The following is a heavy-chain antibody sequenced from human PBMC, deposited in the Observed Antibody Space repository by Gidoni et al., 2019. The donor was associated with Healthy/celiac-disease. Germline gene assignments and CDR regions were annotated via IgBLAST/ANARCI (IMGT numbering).Heavy chain of an antibody. J-gene: IGHJ5*02. Sequence: EVQLVESGGGLVKTGGSLRLSCAASGCTFSSYSMNWVRPAPGKGLEWVSSLSSSSSYIYYADSVKGRFTISRDNAKNSLYLPMNSLRAEDTAVYYCARDWDMITFGGVIVGEWENWFDPWGQGTLVTVSS. CDR2: LSSSSSYI. D-gene: IGHD3-16*02. CDR3: ARDWDMITFGGVIVGEWENWFDP. CDR1: GCTFSSYS. V-gene: IGHV3-21*01.